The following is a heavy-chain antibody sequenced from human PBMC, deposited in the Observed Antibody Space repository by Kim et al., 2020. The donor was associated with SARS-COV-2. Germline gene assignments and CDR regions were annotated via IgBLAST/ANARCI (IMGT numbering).Heavy chain of an antibody. CDR1: GASISSGAYC. Sequence: SETLSLTCGVSGASISSGAYCWTWVRQHPGKGLEWIGYNSNSGSTYYNPSLRSRVTISLDTSRNQFSLNLSSVTAADTAVYYCGRGPNVGHGMDVWGQGTTVAVSS. V-gene: IGHV4-31*11. D-gene: IGHD1-1*01. CDR3: GRGPNVGHGMDV. J-gene: IGHJ6*02. CDR2: NSNSGST.